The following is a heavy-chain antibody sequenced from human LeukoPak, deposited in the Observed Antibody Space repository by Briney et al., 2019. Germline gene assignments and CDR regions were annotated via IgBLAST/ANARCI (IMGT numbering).Heavy chain of an antibody. J-gene: IGHJ4*02. CDR1: GFTLSSYA. V-gene: IGHV3-23*01. CDR3: AKMIVVVPAAMGV. D-gene: IGHD2-2*01. CDR2: ISGSGGST. Sequence: GGSLRLSCAASGFTLSSYAMSWVRQAPGKGLEWVSAISGSGGSTYYADSVKGRFTISRDNSKNTLYLQMNSLRAEDTAVYYCAKMIVVVPAAMGVWGQGTLVTVSS.